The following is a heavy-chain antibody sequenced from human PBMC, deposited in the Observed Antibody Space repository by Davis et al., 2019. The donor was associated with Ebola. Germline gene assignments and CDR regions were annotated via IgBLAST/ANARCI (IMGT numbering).Heavy chain of an antibody. CDR2: ISGSGGST. J-gene: IGHJ4*02. CDR1: GFTFSSYA. Sequence: GESLKISCAASGFTFSSYAMSWVRQAPGKGLEWVSAISGSGGSTYYADSVKGRFTISRDNSKNTLYLQMNSLRAEDTAVYYCAKDGRARVGATFFYWGQGTLVTVSS. CDR3: AKDGRARVGATFFY. V-gene: IGHV3-23*01. D-gene: IGHD1-26*01.